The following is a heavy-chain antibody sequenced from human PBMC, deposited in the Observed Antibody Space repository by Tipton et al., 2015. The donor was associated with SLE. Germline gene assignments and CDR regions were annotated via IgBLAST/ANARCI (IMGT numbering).Heavy chain of an antibody. Sequence: TLSLTCTVSGGSISSGSHYWSWIRQPAGKGLEWIGRIYTSGSTNYNPSLRSRLTISVDKSKNQFSLKLSSVTAADTAVYYCARVWRQLANYFDYWGQGTLVTVSS. CDR2: IYTSGST. J-gene: IGHJ4*02. CDR1: GGSISSGSHY. CDR3: ARVWRQLANYFDY. V-gene: IGHV4-61*02. D-gene: IGHD6-6*01.